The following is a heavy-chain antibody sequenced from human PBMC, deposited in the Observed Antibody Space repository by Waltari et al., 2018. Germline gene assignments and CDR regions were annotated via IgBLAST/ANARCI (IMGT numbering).Heavy chain of an antibody. CDR1: GFTVSSNY. Sequence: EVQLVESGGGLVQPGGSLRLSCAASGFTVSSNYMSWVRQAPGKGLEWVSVFYSGGSTYYADSVKGRFTISRDNSKNTLYLQMNSLRAEDTAVYYCARGMTTVTTWSLYYYYGMDVWGQGTTVTVSS. V-gene: IGHV3-66*02. J-gene: IGHJ6*02. CDR2: FYSGGST. CDR3: ARGMTTVTTWSLYYYYGMDV. D-gene: IGHD4-17*01.